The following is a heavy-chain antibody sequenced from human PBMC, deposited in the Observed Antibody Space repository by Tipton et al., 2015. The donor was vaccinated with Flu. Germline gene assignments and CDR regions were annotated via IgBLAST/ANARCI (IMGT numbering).Heavy chain of an antibody. Sequence: TLSLTCSVSGGSFSGYYWTWIRQPPGKRLEWIGEINDSGSTNYNPSLRSRVTISVDTSKNQFSLKLNSVSAADTAVYYCARGSGYANTYFDSWGQATLVTVSS. J-gene: IGHJ4*02. D-gene: IGHD5-12*01. CDR2: INDSGST. CDR1: GGSFSGYY. CDR3: ARGSGYANTYFDS. V-gene: IGHV4-34*01.